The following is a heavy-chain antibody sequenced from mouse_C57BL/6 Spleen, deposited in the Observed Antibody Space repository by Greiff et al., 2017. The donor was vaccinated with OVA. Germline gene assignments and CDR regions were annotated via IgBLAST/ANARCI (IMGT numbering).Heavy chain of an antibody. D-gene: IGHD2-4*01. J-gene: IGHJ4*01. V-gene: IGHV5-17*01. CDR3: ARGDYDDYYAMDY. CDR1: GFTFSDYG. CDR2: ISSGSSTI. Sequence: EVQLVESGGGLVKPGGSLKLSCAASGFTFSDYGMHWVRQAPEKGLEWVAYISSGSSTIYYADTVKGRFTISRDNAKNTLFLQMTSLRSEDTAMYYCARGDYDDYYAMDYWGQGTSVTVSS.